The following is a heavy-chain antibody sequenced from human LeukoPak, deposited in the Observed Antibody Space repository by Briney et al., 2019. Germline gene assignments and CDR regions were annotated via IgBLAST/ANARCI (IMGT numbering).Heavy chain of an antibody. V-gene: IGHV1-18*01. Sequence: ASVKVSCKASGYSFTTFAMNWVRQAPGQGLEWMGWISAYNGNTNYAQKLQGRVTMTTDTSTSTAYMELRSLRSDDTAVYYCARGIKPYYYDSSGAISFDYWGQGTLVTVSS. CDR2: ISAYNGNT. J-gene: IGHJ4*02. CDR3: ARGIKPYYYDSSGAISFDY. D-gene: IGHD3-22*01. CDR1: GYSFTTFA.